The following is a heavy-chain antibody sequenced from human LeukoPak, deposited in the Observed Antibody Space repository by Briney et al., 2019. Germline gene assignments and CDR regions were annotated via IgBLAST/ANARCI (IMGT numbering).Heavy chain of an antibody. D-gene: IGHD3-22*01. V-gene: IGHV4-39*01. CDR1: GGSIGTSKSY. J-gene: IGHJ3*02. Sequence: SETLSLTCAVSGGSIGTSKSYWGWIRQPPLKGLEWIGSIYYTGNTYYNASLKSRVTISVDTSKNQFSLSLTSVTAADTAVYYCACLTTADAFDIWGQGTMVTVSS. CDR2: IYYTGNT. CDR3: ACLTTADAFDI.